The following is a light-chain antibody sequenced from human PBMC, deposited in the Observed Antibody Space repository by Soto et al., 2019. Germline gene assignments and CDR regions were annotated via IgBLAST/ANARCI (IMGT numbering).Light chain of an antibody. Sequence: EIVITRSPATLSVSPGERATLSCRASQSVSGNLAWYQQKPGQAPRLLIYGTSTRATTFPARFSGSGSGTEFTLTISSLQSEDFAVYYCQQYKDWPLTFGGGTKVDIK. CDR2: GTS. CDR3: QQYKDWPLT. CDR1: QSVSGN. V-gene: IGKV3-15*01. J-gene: IGKJ4*01.